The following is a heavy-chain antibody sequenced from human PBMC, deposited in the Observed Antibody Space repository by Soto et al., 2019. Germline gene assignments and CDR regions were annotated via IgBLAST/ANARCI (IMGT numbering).Heavy chain of an antibody. Sequence: ASVKVFCKTSGYTFNTYGINLVRQAPGQGLELMGWISAYDGKTTYAEKFQGRVTLTTDTSTSTAYMELRSLRSDDTAIYYCARDPHEFWTSYWFDPWGQGTPVTVSS. CDR2: ISAYDGKT. J-gene: IGHJ5*02. CDR3: ARDPHEFWTSYWFDP. CDR1: GYTFNTYG. D-gene: IGHD3-3*01. V-gene: IGHV1-18*01.